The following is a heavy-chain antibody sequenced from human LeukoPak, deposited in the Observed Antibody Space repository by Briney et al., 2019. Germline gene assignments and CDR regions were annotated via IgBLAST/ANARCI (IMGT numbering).Heavy chain of an antibody. CDR3: TRRGPVVVTPLDAFDI. CDR2: IQSKTYGEGT. Sequence: GGSLRLSCTVSGLSFGDYGMSWVRQAPGKGLEWVSFIQSKTYGEGTMYAASVRGRFTISRDDSRSTAYLQMNSLKTEDTAVYYCTRRGPVVVTPLDAFDIWGQGTMVTVSS. V-gene: IGHV3-49*04. J-gene: IGHJ3*02. D-gene: IGHD3-22*01. CDR1: GLSFGDYG.